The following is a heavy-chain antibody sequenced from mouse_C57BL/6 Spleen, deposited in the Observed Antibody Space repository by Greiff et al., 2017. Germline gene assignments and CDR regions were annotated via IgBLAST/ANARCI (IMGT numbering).Heavy chain of an antibody. CDR2: INPSNGGT. V-gene: IGHV1-53*01. Sequence: QVQLQQPGTELVKPGASVKLSCKASGYTFTSYWMHWVKQRPGQGLEWIGNINPSNGGTTYNEKFKSKATLTVDKSSSTAYMQLSSLTSEDSAVYYCALLWAYYYAMDYWGQGTSVTVSS. CDR1: GYTFTSYW. J-gene: IGHJ4*01. CDR3: ALLWAYYYAMDY. D-gene: IGHD2-10*01.